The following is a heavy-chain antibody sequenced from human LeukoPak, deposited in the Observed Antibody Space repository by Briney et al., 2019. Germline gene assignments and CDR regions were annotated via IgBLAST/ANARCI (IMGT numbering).Heavy chain of an antibody. CDR2: LSSSSSYI. Sequence: PGGSLRLSCAASGLTFSTYSMNWVRQAPGKGLEWVSSLSSSSSYIYYADSVKGRFTISRDNAKNSLYLQMNSLRAEDTAVYYCARDGGALTSTSQAGFDYWGQGALVTVSS. CDR3: ARDGGALTSTSQAGFDY. D-gene: IGHD2-2*01. J-gene: IGHJ4*02. CDR1: GLTFSTYS. V-gene: IGHV3-21*01.